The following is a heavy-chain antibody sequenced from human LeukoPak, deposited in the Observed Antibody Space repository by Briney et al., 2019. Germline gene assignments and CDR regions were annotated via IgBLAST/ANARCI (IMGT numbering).Heavy chain of an antibody. CDR2: ISANGGST. CDR1: GFIFSSHA. Sequence: GGSLRLSCSASGFIFSSHAMHWVRQAPGKGLEYVSAISANGGSTYYADSVKGRFTISRDTSKNTLYLQMSSLRAEDTAMYHCVKDLYKGDSASWYFFHYWGQGTLVTVSS. V-gene: IGHV3-64D*06. J-gene: IGHJ4*02. CDR3: VKDLYKGDSASWYFFHY. D-gene: IGHD6-13*01.